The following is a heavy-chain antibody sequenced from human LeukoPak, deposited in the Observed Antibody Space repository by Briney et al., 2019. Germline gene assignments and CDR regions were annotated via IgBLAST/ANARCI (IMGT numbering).Heavy chain of an antibody. CDR3: ARTQMTTVTTFNYYYYGMDV. Sequence: SETLSLTCTVSGGSISSYYWSWIRQPPGKGLEWIGYIYYSGSTYYNPSLKSRVTISVDTSKNQFSLKLSSVTAADTAVYYCARTQMTTVTTFNYYYYGMDVWGQGTTVTVSS. J-gene: IGHJ6*02. CDR1: GGSISSYY. D-gene: IGHD4-17*01. CDR2: IYYSGST. V-gene: IGHV4-59*12.